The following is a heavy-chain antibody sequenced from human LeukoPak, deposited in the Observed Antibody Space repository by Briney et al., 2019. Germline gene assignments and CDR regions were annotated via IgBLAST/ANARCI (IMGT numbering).Heavy chain of an antibody. CDR1: GGSISSGGYY. CDR2: IYYSGST. V-gene: IGHV4-31*03. Sequence: SQTLSLTCTVSGGSISSGGYYWSWIRQHPGKGLEWIGYIYYSGSTYYNPSLKSRVTIPVDTSKNRFSLKLSSVTAADTAVFYCASEGNSGSYYDNWGQGTLVTVSP. CDR3: ASEGNSGSYYDN. J-gene: IGHJ4*02. D-gene: IGHD1-26*01.